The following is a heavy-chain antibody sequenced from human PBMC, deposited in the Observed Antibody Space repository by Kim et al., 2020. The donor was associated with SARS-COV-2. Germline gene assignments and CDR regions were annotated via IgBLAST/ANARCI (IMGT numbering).Heavy chain of an antibody. CDR2: IRPGGSET. V-gene: IGHV3-7*01. Sequence: GWSLRLSCAASGFPFGNYWVSWVRQTPGQGLEWVANIRPGGSETFYVDSVRGRFTISRDNARSSLYLQMNGLRVEDTAVYYCAIVPSERGVAGWWGQGTLVTVNS. CDR3: AIVPSERGVAGW. D-gene: IGHD6-19*01. J-gene: IGHJ4*02. CDR1: GFPFGNYW.